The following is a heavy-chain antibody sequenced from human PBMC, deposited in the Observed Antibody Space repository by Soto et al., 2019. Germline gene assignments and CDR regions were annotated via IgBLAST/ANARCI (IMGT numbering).Heavy chain of an antibody. CDR1: GYSFTKFD. J-gene: IGHJ4*02. V-gene: IGHV1-8*01. Sequence: ASVKVSCKASGYSFTKFDINWVRQAPGQGLEWMGWLNPKSGNTGYAQNLQGRVTMTRDTSISTAYMELRSLRSEDTALYYCARDPPPPDYWGQGTLVTVPQ. CDR3: ARDPPPPDY. CDR2: LNPKSGNT.